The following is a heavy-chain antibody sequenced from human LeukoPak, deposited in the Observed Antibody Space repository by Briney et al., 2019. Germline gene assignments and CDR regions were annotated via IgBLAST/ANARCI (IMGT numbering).Heavy chain of an antibody. J-gene: IGHJ6*03. D-gene: IGHD6-6*01. V-gene: IGHV1-69*06. CDR2: IIPIFGTA. Sequence: SVKVSCKASGYTFTSYGISWVRQAPGQGLEWMGGIIPIFGTANYAQKFQGRVTITADKSTSTAYMELSSLRSEDTAVYYCAAGPYSSSSMSYYYYYMDVWGKGTTVTVSS. CDR1: GYTFTSYG. CDR3: AAGPYSSSSMSYYYYYMDV.